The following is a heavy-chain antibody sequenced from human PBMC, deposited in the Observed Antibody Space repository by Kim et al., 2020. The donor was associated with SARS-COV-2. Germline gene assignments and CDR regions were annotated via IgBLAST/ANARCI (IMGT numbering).Heavy chain of an antibody. CDR1: GGSFSGYY. CDR3: ARGRRWSSSLGGYFDY. J-gene: IGHJ4*02. Sequence: SETLSLTCAVYGGSFSGYYWSWIRQPPGKGLEWIGEINHSGSTNYNPSLKSRVTISVDTSKNQFSLKLSSVTAADTAVYYCARGRRWSSSLGGYFDYWGQGTLVTVSS. V-gene: IGHV4-34*01. CDR2: INHSGST. D-gene: IGHD6-6*01.